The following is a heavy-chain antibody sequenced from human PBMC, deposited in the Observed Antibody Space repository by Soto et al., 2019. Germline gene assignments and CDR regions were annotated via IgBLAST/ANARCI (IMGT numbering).Heavy chain of an antibody. V-gene: IGHV1-8*01. CDR1: GYTFTSYD. CDR3: ARGAPIVVVGARIYYYYGMDV. J-gene: IGHJ6*02. Sequence: ASVKVSCKASGYTFTSYDINWVRQATGQGLEWMGWMNPNSGNTGYAQKFQGRVTMTRNTSISTAYMELSSLRSEDTAVYYCARGAPIVVVGARIYYYYGMDVWGQGTTVTVSS. CDR2: MNPNSGNT. D-gene: IGHD3-22*01.